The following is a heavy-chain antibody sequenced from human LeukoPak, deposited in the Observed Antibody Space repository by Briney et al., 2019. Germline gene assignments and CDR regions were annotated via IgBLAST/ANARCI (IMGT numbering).Heavy chain of an antibody. J-gene: IGHJ4*02. Sequence: GGSLRLFCAASGFTFSSCWMTWVRQAPGKGLEWVANIKHNGDELNYVDSVEDRFTISRDNAKNSLYLHMTGLRAEDTAVYYCARELRTFDSWGQGTLVTVSS. CDR2: IKHNGDEL. D-gene: IGHD3-16*01. V-gene: IGHV3-7*01. CDR1: GFTFSSCW. CDR3: ARELRTFDS.